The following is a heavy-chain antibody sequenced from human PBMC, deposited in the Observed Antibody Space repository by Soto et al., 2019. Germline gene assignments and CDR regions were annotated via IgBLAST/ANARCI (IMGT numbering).Heavy chain of an antibody. D-gene: IGHD1-26*01. CDR1: GDSVSNNGAT. V-gene: IGHV6-1*01. CDR2: AYYRSRWQY. CDR3: ARDPPDFNSGFDS. J-gene: IGHJ4*02. Sequence: SQTLSLTCAIYGDSVSNNGATWNWIRQSPSRGLEWLGRAYYRSRWQYDYATSVRSRITINPDTSKNQFSLQLSSVTPEDTAVYYCARDPPDFNSGFDSWGQGSLVTVSS.